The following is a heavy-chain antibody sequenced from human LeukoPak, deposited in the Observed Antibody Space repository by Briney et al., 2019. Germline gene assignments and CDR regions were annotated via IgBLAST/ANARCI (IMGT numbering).Heavy chain of an antibody. J-gene: IGHJ6*02. CDR3: ARGARRYYYYGMDV. Sequence: GRSLRLSCAASGFTFSSYAMHWVRQAPGKGLEWVAVISYDGSNKYYADSVKGRFTISRDNSKNTLYLQMNSLRAEDTAVYYCARGARRYYYYGMDVWAKGPRSPSP. CDR2: ISYDGSNK. CDR1: GFTFSSYA. V-gene: IGHV3-30-3*01.